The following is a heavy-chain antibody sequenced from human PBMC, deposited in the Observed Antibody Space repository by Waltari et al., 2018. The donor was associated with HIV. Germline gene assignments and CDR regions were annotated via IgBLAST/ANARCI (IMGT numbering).Heavy chain of an antibody. J-gene: IGHJ3*01. CDR1: GCTGSNTF. D-gene: IGHD3-10*01. CDR3: AREEAVTARGGIDV. CDR2: IYSGGST. V-gene: IGHV3-66*01. Sequence: EVQLVDSGGGLVQPGGSLRRSCSASGCTGSNTFLCRVRQAPGKGLEWVSVIYSGGSTYYADSVKGRFTISRDNSKNTLYLQMNSLRVEDTAVYYCAREEAVTARGGIDVWGQGTMVTVSS.